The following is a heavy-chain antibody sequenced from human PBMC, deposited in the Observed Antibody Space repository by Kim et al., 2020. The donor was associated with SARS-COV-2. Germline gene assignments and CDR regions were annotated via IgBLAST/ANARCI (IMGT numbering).Heavy chain of an antibody. CDR2: ISYDGSNK. Sequence: GGSLRLSCAASGFTFSSYAMHWVRQAPGKGLEWVAVISYDGSNKYYADSVKGRFTISRDNSKNTLYLQMNSLRAEDTAVYYCARDRLGSSGRVYYYYYGMDVWGQGTTVTVSS. CDR3: ARDRLGSSGRVYYYYYGMDV. CDR1: GFTFSSYA. J-gene: IGHJ6*02. V-gene: IGHV3-30*04. D-gene: IGHD3-22*01.